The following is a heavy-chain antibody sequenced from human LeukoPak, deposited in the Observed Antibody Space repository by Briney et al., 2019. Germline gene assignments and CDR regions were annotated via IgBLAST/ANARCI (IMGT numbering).Heavy chain of an antibody. Sequence: GGSLRLSWAASGFTFSNAWMSCVRQAPGKGLEWVGRIKSKTDGGTTDYAAPVKGRFTISRDDSKNTLYLQMNSLNTEDTAVYYCTTDYDILTAYYSTPNLDYWGQGTLVTVSS. D-gene: IGHD3-9*01. V-gene: IGHV3-15*01. CDR1: GFTFSNAW. J-gene: IGHJ4*02. CDR2: IKSKTDGGTT. CDR3: TTDYDILTAYYSTPNLDY.